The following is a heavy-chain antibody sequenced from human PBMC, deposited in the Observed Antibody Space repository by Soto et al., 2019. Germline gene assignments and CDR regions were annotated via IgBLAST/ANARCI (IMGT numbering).Heavy chain of an antibody. CDR1: GGSMRSYC. CDR3: ARGRPIDY. CDR2: IHSSGST. Sequence: PSETLSLTCTVSGGSMRSYCWTWIRQPAGKGLEWIGRIHSSGSTNHNPSLKSRVTMSVDTSRNQFSLELSSVTAADTAVYYCARGRPIDYWGQGTLVTVSS. V-gene: IGHV4-4*07. J-gene: IGHJ4*02.